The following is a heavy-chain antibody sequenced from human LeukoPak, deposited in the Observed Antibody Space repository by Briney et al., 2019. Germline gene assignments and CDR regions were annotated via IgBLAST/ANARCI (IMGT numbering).Heavy chain of an antibody. CDR3: AGGYNWNYDDSFDY. CDR2: INTNTGNP. D-gene: IGHD1-7*01. CDR1: GYTFTSYA. V-gene: IGHV7-4-1*02. Sequence: ASVKVSCKASGYTFTSYAMNWVRQAPGQGLEWMGWINTNTGNPTYAQGFTGRFVFSLDTSVSTAYLQISSLKAEDTAVYYCAGGYNWNYDDSFDYWGREPWSPSPQ. J-gene: IGHJ4*02.